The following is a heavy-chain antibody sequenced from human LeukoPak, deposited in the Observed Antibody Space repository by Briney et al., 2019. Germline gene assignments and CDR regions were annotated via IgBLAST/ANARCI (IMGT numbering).Heavy chain of an antibody. V-gene: IGHV4-39*07. CDR1: GGSISSSSYY. CDR3: ARGIPSIAAAGTDY. J-gene: IGHJ4*02. D-gene: IGHD6-13*01. Sequence: PSETLSLTCTVSGGSISSSSYYWGWIRQPPGKGLEWIGSICYSGSTYYNPSLKSRVTISVDTSKNQFSLKLSSVTAADTAVYYCARGIPSIAAAGTDYWGQGTLVTASS. CDR2: ICYSGST.